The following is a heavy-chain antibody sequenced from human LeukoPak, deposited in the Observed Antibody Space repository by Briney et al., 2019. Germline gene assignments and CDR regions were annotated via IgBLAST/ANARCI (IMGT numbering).Heavy chain of an antibody. CDR1: GFTFSSCP. CDR2: ISGSGGST. V-gene: IGHV3-23*01. Sequence: GGSLRLSCAASGFTFSSCPMSWVRQAPGKGLEWVSAISGSGGSTYYADSVKGRFTISRDNSKSTLYLQMNSLRAEDTAVYYCAKERRHYYDSSGYYTAFDIWGQGTMVTVSS. J-gene: IGHJ3*02. CDR3: AKERRHYYDSSGYYTAFDI. D-gene: IGHD3-22*01.